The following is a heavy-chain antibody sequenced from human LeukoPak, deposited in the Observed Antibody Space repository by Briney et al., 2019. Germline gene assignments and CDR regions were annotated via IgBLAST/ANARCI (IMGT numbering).Heavy chain of an antibody. J-gene: IGHJ4*02. CDR2: ISSSGSTI. CDR3: AREREGAHTYYYDSSGYLDY. CDR1: GFTFSSYE. V-gene: IGHV3-48*03. Sequence: GGSLRPSCAASGFTFSSYEMNWVRQAPGKGLEWVSYISSSGSTIYYADSVKGRFTISRDNAKNSLYLQMNSLRAEDTAVYYCAREREGAHTYYYDSSGYLDYWGQGTLVTVSS. D-gene: IGHD3-22*01.